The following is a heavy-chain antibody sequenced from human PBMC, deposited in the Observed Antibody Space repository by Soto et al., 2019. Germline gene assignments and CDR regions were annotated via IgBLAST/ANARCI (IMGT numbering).Heavy chain of an antibody. CDR2: IYTGGST. D-gene: IGHD4-17*01. Sequence: EVQLVESGGGLIQPGGSLRLSCTASGFTVSTDQMSWFRRGPGKGREWVPVIYTGGSTYYADSVKGRFTFSIDNSKNTLYLQMNSLRAEDTAVYYCARAYGGNPALFDPWGQGTLVTVSS. J-gene: IGHJ5*02. V-gene: IGHV3-53*01. CDR3: ARAYGGNPALFDP. CDR1: GFTVSTDQ.